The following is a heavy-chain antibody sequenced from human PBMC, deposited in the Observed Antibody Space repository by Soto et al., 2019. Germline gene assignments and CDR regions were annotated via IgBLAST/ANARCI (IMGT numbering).Heavy chain of an antibody. CDR2: ISAYNGNT. CDR1: GYTFTSYG. V-gene: IGHV1-18*01. CDR3: AREGRSGYPHKRPFDY. D-gene: IGHD5-12*01. J-gene: IGHJ4*02. Sequence: QVQLVQSGAEVKKPGASVKVSCKASGYTFTSYGISWVRQAPGQGLDWMGCISAYNGNTNYAQKLQGRVTMTTDTSTSTAYMELRSLRSDDTAVYYCAREGRSGYPHKRPFDYWGQGTLVTVSS.